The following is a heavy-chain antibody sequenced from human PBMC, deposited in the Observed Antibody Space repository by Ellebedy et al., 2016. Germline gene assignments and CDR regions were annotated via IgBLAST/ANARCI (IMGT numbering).Heavy chain of an antibody. Sequence: SETLSLTCNVSGGSFSSDYWNWIRRPPGKGLEWIGYVFHTGTTNYNPSLKSRVTMSVDTSKSQFSLRLTSVTAADTAVYYCAKWNGGWYAFEVWGQGTMVTVSS. D-gene: IGHD6-19*01. CDR1: GGSFSSDY. CDR2: VFHTGTT. CDR3: AKWNGGWYAFEV. V-gene: IGHV4-59*01. J-gene: IGHJ3*01.